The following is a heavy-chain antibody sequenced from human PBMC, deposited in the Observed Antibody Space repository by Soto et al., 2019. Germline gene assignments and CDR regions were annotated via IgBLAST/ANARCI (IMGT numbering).Heavy chain of an antibody. Sequence: QVQLQESGPGLVKPSETLSLTCSVSGGSLSGHFWTWIRQPAGKGLEWIARIYPGGTTTYNPSPQSRVTMSVDTSKNQFSLRLRSVTAADTAVYYFAREVGRPGRFDPWGQGTLITVSS. J-gene: IGHJ5*02. D-gene: IGHD6-6*01. CDR2: IYPGGTT. CDR1: GGSLSGHF. CDR3: AREVGRPGRFDP. V-gene: IGHV4-4*07.